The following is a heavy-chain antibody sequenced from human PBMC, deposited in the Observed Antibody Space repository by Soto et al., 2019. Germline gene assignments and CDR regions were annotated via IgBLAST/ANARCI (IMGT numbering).Heavy chain of an antibody. J-gene: IGHJ3*02. CDR1: GYTFTGYY. Sequence: GASVKVSCKASGYTFTGYYMHWVRQAPGQGLEWMGWINPNSGGTNYAQKFQGRVTMTRDTSISTAYMELSRLRSDDTAVYYCARAIGSGWPRRDAFDIWGQGTMVTVSS. CDR3: ARAIGSGWPRRDAFDI. V-gene: IGHV1-2*02. CDR2: INPNSGGT. D-gene: IGHD6-19*01.